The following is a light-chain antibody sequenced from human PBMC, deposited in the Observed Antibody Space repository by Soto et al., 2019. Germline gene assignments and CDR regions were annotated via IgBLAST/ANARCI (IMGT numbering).Light chain of an antibody. Sequence: DIQMTQSPSTLSASVGDRVTITCRASQSISSWLAWYQQKPGKAPNLLIYAASTLQSGVPSRFSGSGSGTDFTLTISSLQPEDFATYSCQQTYRTPLTFGGGTKVDIK. V-gene: IGKV1-39*01. CDR2: AAS. CDR3: QQTYRTPLT. J-gene: IGKJ4*01. CDR1: QSISSW.